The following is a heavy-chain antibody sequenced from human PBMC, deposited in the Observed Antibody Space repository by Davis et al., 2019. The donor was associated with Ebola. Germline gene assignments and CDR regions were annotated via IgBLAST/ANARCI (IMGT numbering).Heavy chain of an antibody. Sequence: ASVKVSCKSSGFSFTDYGITWLRQPPGQGLEFMGWISAYTGHTNYAQSFQDRIAMTIDTSTNTLYMELRSLRSDDTAMYYCVRSNSWYGDYWGRGTLVTVSS. CDR1: GFSFTDYG. D-gene: IGHD6-13*01. J-gene: IGHJ4*02. CDR2: ISAYTGHT. V-gene: IGHV1-18*01. CDR3: VRSNSWYGDY.